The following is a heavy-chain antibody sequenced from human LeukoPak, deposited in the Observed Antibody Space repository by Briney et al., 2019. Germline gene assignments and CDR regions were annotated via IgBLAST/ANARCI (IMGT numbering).Heavy chain of an antibody. V-gene: IGHV3-74*01. J-gene: IGHJ6*02. Sequence: GGSLRLSCAASGFTFSSYGMHWVRQAPGKGLVWVARIHSDGIDTTYADSVKGRFTISRDNAKNTLYLQMNSLRAEDTAVYFCARDQYYRMDVWGQGTTVTVSS. CDR2: IHSDGIDT. CDR1: GFTFSSYG. CDR3: ARDQYYRMDV. D-gene: IGHD3-10*01.